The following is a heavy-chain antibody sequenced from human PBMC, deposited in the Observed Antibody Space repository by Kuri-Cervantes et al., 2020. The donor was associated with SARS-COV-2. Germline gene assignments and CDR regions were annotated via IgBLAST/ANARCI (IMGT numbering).Heavy chain of an antibody. CDR2: VYYSGST. CDR3: ARDVPLTPFDP. Sequence: SETLSLTCTVSGGSVSSGSYYWSWIRQPPGRGLEWIAYVYYSGSTNYNPSLKSRVTISVDTSKNQFSLKLSSVTAADTAVYYCARDVPLTPFDPWGQGTLVTVSS. D-gene: IGHD6-6*01. V-gene: IGHV4-61*01. J-gene: IGHJ5*02. CDR1: GGSVSSGSYY.